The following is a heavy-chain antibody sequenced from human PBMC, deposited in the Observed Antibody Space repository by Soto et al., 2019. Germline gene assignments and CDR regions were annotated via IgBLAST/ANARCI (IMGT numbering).Heavy chain of an antibody. CDR3: TTDSYYYRSGYRVWALDY. CDR1: GFTFNDAW. Sequence: EVQLVEAGGGLVKPGGAPRLSCAASGFTFNDAWMNWVRQVPGKGLEWVGRIKSKTDGGTTDYAAPVKGRFTISRDDSKNTLHLQMNSLKTEDTAVYYCTTDSYYYRSGYRVWALDYWGQGTLVTVSS. D-gene: IGHD3-22*01. J-gene: IGHJ4*02. V-gene: IGHV3-15*07. CDR2: IKSKTDGGTT.